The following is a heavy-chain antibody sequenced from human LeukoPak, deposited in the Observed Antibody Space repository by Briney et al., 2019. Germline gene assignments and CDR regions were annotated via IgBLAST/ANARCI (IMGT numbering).Heavy chain of an antibody. CDR3: AKADSSGWYGGDFDY. CDR1: GFTFSSYG. Sequence: GGSLRLSCAASGFTFSSYGMHWVRQAPGKGLEWVAVISYDGSNKYYADSVKGRFTISRDNSKNTLYLQMNSLRAEDTAVYYCAKADSSGWYGGDFDYWGQGNPGHRLL. J-gene: IGHJ4*02. D-gene: IGHD6-19*01. CDR2: ISYDGSNK. V-gene: IGHV3-30*18.